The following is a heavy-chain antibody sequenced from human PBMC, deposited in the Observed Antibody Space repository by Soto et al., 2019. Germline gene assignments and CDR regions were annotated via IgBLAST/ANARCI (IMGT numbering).Heavy chain of an antibody. Sequence: QITLNESGPTQVKPRQTLTLTCTFSGFSLTTSGVGVGWIRQSPGKAPEWLALIYWDDDKRYSPSLKSRLTITKDTSKNQVVLTMADLDPADTATYYCAHRVLRTVFGLVTTTAIDFDFWGQGTPCAVSS. J-gene: IGHJ4*02. D-gene: IGHD3-3*01. CDR3: AHRVLRTVFGLVTTTAIDFDF. V-gene: IGHV2-5*02. CDR2: IYWDDDK. CDR1: GFSLTTSGVG.